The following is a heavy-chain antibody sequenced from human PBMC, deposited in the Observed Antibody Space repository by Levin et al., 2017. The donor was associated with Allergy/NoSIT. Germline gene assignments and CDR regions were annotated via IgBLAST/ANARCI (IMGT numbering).Heavy chain of an antibody. D-gene: IGHD1-26*01. CDR1: GYRFTSYG. CDR3: ARGRGGTYYSDY. Sequence: AGGSLRLSCKASGYRFTSYGITWVRQAPGQGLEWVGWVSGYNDNTNYAQRFQGRVTMTIDTSTSTTYMELRSLRTDDTAVYYCARGRGGTYYSDYWGQGTLVTVSS. CDR2: VSGYNDNT. J-gene: IGHJ4*02. V-gene: IGHV1-18*01.